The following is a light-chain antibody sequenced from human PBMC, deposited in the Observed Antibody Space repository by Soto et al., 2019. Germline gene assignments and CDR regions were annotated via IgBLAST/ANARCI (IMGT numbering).Light chain of an antibody. J-gene: IGKJ4*01. CDR2: DAS. V-gene: IGKV3-11*01. Sequence: EIVLTQSPATLSLSPGERATLSCRASQSVSSYLAWYQQKPGQAPWLLMSDASNRATGIPARFSGSRSGTEFTLTISSLEPEDSAVYYCQQRSNWPLTFGGGTQVEIK. CDR1: QSVSSY. CDR3: QQRSNWPLT.